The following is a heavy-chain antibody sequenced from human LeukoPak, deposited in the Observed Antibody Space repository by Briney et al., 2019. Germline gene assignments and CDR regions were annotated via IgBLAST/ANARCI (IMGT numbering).Heavy chain of an antibody. D-gene: IGHD6-19*01. Sequence: SETLSLTCAVSGGSISSSNWWSWVRQPPGKGLEWIGGIYHGGSTNYNPSLKSRVTISVDKSKNQFSLKLSSVTAADTAVYYCARAIAVAGFDYWGQGTLVTVSS. CDR3: ARAIAVAGFDY. J-gene: IGHJ4*02. CDR2: IYHGGST. V-gene: IGHV4-4*02. CDR1: GGSISSSNW.